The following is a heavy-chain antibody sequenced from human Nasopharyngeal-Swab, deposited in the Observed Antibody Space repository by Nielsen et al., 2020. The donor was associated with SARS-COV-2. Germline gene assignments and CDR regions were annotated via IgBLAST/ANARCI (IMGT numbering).Heavy chain of an antibody. CDR2: IYYSGST. V-gene: IGHV4-31*03. CDR1: GGSISSGGYY. CDR3: ARARITMIVVVNAFDI. D-gene: IGHD3-22*01. Sequence: SETLSLTCTVSGGSISSGGYYWSWIRQHPGKGLEWIGYIYYSGSTYYNPSLKSRVTIPVDTSKNQFSLKLSSVTAADTAVYYCARARITMIVVVNAFDIWGQGTMVTVSS. J-gene: IGHJ3*02.